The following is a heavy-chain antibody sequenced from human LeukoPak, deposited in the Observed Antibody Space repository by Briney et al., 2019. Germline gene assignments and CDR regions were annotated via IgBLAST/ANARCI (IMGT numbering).Heavy chain of an antibody. V-gene: IGHV1-69*13. Sequence: GASVTVSCKASGGTFSSYAISWVRQAPGQGLEWMGGIIPIFGTANYAQKFQGRVTITADESTSTAYMELRSLRSDDTAVYYCARAYGSGSYLSFVSPSPYYYYGMDVWGQGTTVTVSS. CDR2: IIPIFGTA. CDR3: ARAYGSGSYLSFVSPSPYYYYGMDV. J-gene: IGHJ6*02. D-gene: IGHD3-10*01. CDR1: GGTFSSYA.